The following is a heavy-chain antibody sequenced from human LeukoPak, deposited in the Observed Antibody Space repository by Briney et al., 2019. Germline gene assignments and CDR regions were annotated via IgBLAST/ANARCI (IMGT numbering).Heavy chain of an antibody. CDR3: AKDLPAAAVPTYFDY. Sequence: PGRSLRLSCAASGFTFIIYAMSCVRQAPGRGLEWVSAISGIVGSTYYAHSVKGRFTISRDNSKNTLYLQMNSLRAEDTAVYYCAKDLPAAAVPTYFDYWGQGTLVTVSS. D-gene: IGHD6-13*01. CDR2: ISGIVGST. CDR1: GFTFIIYA. V-gene: IGHV3-23*01. J-gene: IGHJ4*02.